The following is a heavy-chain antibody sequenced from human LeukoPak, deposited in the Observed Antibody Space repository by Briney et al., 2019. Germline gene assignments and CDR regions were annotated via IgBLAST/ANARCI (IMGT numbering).Heavy chain of an antibody. CDR2: ISSGSTI. Sequence: AGGSLRLSCAASGFTFSSYEMNWVRQAPGKGLEWVSYISSGSTIYDADSVKGRLTISRDYAKNSLYLQMNSLRAEDTAVYYCARESIAVAGAPFDYWGQGTLVTVSS. V-gene: IGHV3-48*03. J-gene: IGHJ4*02. CDR3: ARESIAVAGAPFDY. CDR1: GFTFSSYE. D-gene: IGHD6-19*01.